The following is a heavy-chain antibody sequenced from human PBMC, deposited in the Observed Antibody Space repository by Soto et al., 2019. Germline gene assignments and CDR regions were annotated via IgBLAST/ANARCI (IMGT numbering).Heavy chain of an antibody. J-gene: IGHJ4*02. V-gene: IGHV3-7*03. CDR2: ITPDGSAN. Sequence: EVQLVESGGGLVQPGGSLRLSCAASGFTLSSQFMTWVRQFPGGGLEWMANITPDGSANTYVDSVKGRFTISRDTAKNSVYLQMNSLKTEDTAVYYCVRATYFSDSSGYTRCLDYWGQGTLVTVSS. D-gene: IGHD3-22*01. CDR1: GFTLSSQF. CDR3: VRATYFSDSSGYTRCLDY.